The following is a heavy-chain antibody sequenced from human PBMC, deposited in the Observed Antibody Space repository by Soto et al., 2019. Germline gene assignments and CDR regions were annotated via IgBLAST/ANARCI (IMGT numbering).Heavy chain of an antibody. V-gene: IGHV5-51*01. CDR1: WYSFTTYR. CDR3: ARASGQVWSHFDY. CDR2: IYAGDSDT. D-gene: IGHD5-18*01. J-gene: IGHJ4*02. Sequence: GKSLTISFKGSWYSFTTYRIGWVRQMPGKGLEWMGIIYAGDSDTRYSPSFQGQVTISADKSISTAYLHWSSLKASDTAMYYCARASGQVWSHFDYWGQGTLVTVSS.